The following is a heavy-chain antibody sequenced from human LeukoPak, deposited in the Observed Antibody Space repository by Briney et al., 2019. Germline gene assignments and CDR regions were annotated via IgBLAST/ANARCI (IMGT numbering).Heavy chain of an antibody. Sequence: SETLSLTCTVSGFSVSDPLSYWGWVRQPPGKGLEWIAEINFIGRTSYNSSLNSRVTMSVDTSKNQFSLKMTSLTAADTAVYFCARLTKGRYFDYIFAFWGQGILSPSPQ. V-gene: IGHV4-39*01. CDR1: GFSVSDPLSY. CDR3: ARLTKGRYFDYIFAF. D-gene: IGHD3-9*01. CDR2: INFIGRT. J-gene: IGHJ4*02.